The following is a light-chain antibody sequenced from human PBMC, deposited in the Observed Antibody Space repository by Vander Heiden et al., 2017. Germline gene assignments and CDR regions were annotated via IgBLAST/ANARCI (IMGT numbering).Light chain of an antibody. V-gene: IGKV1-39*01. CDR1: QSISSF. CDR2: AAS. CDR3: QQSFSSPYT. J-gene: IGKJ2*01. Sequence: DIQMTQSPSSRSASVGERVTITCRARQSISSFLNWYQHKPGKAPKLLIYAASTLQSGVPSRFSGSGSGTDFTLTISSLQPEDFANYYCQQSFSSPYTFGQGTKLEIK.